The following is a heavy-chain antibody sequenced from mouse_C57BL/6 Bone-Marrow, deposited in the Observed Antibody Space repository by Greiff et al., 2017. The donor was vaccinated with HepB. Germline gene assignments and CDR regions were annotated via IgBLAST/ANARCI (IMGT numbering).Heavy chain of an antibody. D-gene: IGHD3-2*02. CDR1: GYTFTDYE. Sequence: VQLQESGAELVRPGASVTLSCKASGYTFTDYEMHWVKQTPVHGLEWIGAIDPETGGTAYNQKFKGKAILTADKSSSTAYMGLRSLTSGDSAVYYCTRLGSSGYGDAMDYWGQGTSVTVSS. J-gene: IGHJ4*01. V-gene: IGHV1-15*01. CDR3: TRLGSSGYGDAMDY. CDR2: IDPETGGT.